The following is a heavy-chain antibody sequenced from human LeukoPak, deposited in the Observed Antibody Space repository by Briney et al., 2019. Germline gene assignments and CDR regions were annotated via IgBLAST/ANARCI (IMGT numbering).Heavy chain of an antibody. D-gene: IGHD3/OR15-3a*01. CDR2: IYYSGIT. J-gene: IGHJ3*02. CDR1: GGSISATGYF. CDR3: GRVDLQNAFDI. V-gene: IGHV4-39*07. Sequence: PSETLSLTCTVSGGSISATGYFWGWIHQPPGKGLEWIGSIYYSGITHYNPSLKSRVTISVDTSKNQFSLKLSSVTAADTAVYYCGRVDLQNAFDIWGQGTVVTVSS.